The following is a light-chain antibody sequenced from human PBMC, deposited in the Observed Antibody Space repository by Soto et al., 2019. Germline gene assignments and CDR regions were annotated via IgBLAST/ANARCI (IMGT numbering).Light chain of an antibody. CDR2: TNS. Sequence: QSVLTQPPSVSGAPGQGVTISCAGTSSNIGAGYDVHWYQQVPGTAPKLLIYTNSNRPSGVPDRFSGSKSGTSASLAITGLQAADEDDYYCQSYDSSLRALVFGGGTKLTVL. J-gene: IGLJ3*02. V-gene: IGLV1-40*01. CDR3: QSYDSSLRALV. CDR1: SSNIGAGYD.